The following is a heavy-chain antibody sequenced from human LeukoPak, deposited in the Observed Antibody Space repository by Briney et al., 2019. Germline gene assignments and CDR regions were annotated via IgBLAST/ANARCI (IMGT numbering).Heavy chain of an antibody. CDR3: ASIYSSGWYGDAFDI. CDR1: GYTFTSYD. J-gene: IGHJ3*02. V-gene: IGHV1-8*01. Sequence: ASVKVSCKASGYTFTSYDINWVRQATGQGLEWMGWINPNSGNTGYAQKFQGRVTMTRNTSISTAYMGLSSLRSEDTAVYYCASIYSSGWYGDAFDIWGQGTMVTVSS. D-gene: IGHD6-19*01. CDR2: INPNSGNT.